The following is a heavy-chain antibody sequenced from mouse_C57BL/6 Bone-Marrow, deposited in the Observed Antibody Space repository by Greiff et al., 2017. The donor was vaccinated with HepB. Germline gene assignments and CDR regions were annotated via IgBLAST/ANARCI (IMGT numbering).Heavy chain of an antibody. D-gene: IGHD1-1*01. Sequence: QVQLQQSGAELVRPGASVKLSCKASGYTFTDYYINWVKQRPGQGLEWIARIYPGSGNTYYNEKFKGKATLTAEKSSSTAYMQLSSLTSEDSAVYFCARQRKITTGDYWGQGTTLTVSS. CDR3: ARQRKITTGDY. CDR2: IYPGSGNT. CDR1: GYTFTDYY. J-gene: IGHJ2*01. V-gene: IGHV1-76*01.